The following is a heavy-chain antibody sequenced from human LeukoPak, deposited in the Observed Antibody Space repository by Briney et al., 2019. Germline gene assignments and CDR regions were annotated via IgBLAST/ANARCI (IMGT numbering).Heavy chain of an antibody. CDR1: GFTLSSFG. CDR3: AKESGGPFDH. D-gene: IGHD3-10*01. J-gene: IGHJ4*02. Sequence: GGSLRLSCVASGFTLSSFGMNWVRQAPGKGLEWVSFISSSSSYIYYADSVKGRFTISRDNSKNTLYLQMNSLRAEDTAVCHCAKESGGPFDHWGQGTLVTVSS. CDR2: ISSSSSYI. V-gene: IGHV3-21*01.